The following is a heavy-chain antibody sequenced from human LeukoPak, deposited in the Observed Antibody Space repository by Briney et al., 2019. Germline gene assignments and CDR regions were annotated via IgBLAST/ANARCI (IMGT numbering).Heavy chain of an antibody. J-gene: IGHJ4*02. CDR3: ARHSFSSPFDY. CDR2: IYFTGNS. CDR1: GASISGSY. D-gene: IGHD2/OR15-2a*01. V-gene: IGHV4-59*08. Sequence: SETLSLTCTVSGASISGSYWSWIRQPPLRGLEWIGYIYFTGNSNSNPSLRSRVTISMDTSKNQISLKLTSVTAADTAVYYCARHSFSSPFDYWGQGTLVAVSS.